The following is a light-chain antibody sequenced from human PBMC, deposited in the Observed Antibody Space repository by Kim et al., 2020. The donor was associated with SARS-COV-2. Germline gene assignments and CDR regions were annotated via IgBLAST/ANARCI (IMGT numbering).Light chain of an antibody. Sequence: DIQMTQSPSTLSASVGDRVTITCRASQSISNWLAWYQQKPGKAPKVLIYKASSLESGVPSSFSGSGSGTEFTLTISSLQPDDFAAYYCQQYDAYPITFGQGTRLEIK. V-gene: IGKV1-5*03. CDR3: QQYDAYPIT. CDR2: KAS. J-gene: IGKJ5*01. CDR1: QSISNW.